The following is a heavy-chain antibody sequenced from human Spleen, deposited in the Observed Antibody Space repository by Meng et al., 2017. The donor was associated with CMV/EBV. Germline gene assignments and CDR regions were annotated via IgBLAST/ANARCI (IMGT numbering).Heavy chain of an antibody. CDR3: ARDSPIEYSSSSLYYYYGMDV. CDR2: IKQDGSEK. D-gene: IGHD6-6*01. J-gene: IGHJ6*02. CDR1: GFTFSSYW. Sequence: GESLKISCAASGFTFSSYWMSWVRQAPGKGLEWVANIKQDGSEKYYVDSVKGRFTISRDNAKNSLYLQMNSLRAEDTAVYYCARDSPIEYSSSSLYYYYGMDVWGQGTTVTVSS. V-gene: IGHV3-7*01.